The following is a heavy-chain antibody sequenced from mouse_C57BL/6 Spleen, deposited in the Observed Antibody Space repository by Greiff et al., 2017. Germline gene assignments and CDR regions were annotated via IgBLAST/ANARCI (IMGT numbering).Heavy chain of an antibody. Sequence: MLVESGEGLVKPGGSLKLSCAASGFTFSSYAMSWVRQTPEKRLEWVAYISSGGDYIYYADTVKGRFTISRDNARNTLYLQMSSLKSEDTAMYYCTRGTMDDYGLDYWGQGTTLTVSS. V-gene: IGHV5-9-1*02. CDR2: ISSGGDYI. D-gene: IGHD2-4*01. J-gene: IGHJ2*01. CDR1: GFTFSSYA. CDR3: TRGTMDDYGLDY.